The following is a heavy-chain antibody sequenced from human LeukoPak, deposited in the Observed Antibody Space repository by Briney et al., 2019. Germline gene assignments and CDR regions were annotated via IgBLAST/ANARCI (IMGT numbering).Heavy chain of an antibody. CDR3: ARNPKDGSGSFLGSRYYMDV. V-gene: IGHV4-34*01. D-gene: IGHD3-10*01. CDR2: INHSRST. J-gene: IGHJ6*03. CDR1: GGAFSGYY. Sequence: SETLSLTCGVYGGAFSGYYWRWIRQAPGKGLEWIGEINHSRSTNYNPSLKRRVTILLDPSKNQFSLKLRSVTAADTAVYYWARNPKDGSGSFLGSRYYMDVWGKGTTVPVSS.